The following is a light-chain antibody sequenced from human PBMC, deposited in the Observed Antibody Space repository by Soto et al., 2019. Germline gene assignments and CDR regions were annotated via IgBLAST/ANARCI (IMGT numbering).Light chain of an antibody. Sequence: QSVLTQPASASRTAGQRVTISCSGSSTNIGSNTVNWYQQLPGTAPKLVIYSNNQRPSGVPDRFSVSKSDTSASLAISGLQSEDEADYYCVAWGNSLNGYVVFGGGTKLTVL. J-gene: IGLJ2*01. CDR1: STNIGSNT. CDR3: VAWGNSLNGYVV. V-gene: IGLV1-44*01. CDR2: SNN.